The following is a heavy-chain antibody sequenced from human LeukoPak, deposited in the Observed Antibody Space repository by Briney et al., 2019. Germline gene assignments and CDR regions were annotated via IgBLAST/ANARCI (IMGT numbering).Heavy chain of an antibody. CDR3: ARSTMTYDYYMDV. V-gene: IGHV3-9*01. Sequence: PGRSLRLSCAASGFTFDHYTMYWVRQAPGKGLEWVSGISWDSGNIGYVDSVKGRFTISRDNAKNSLYLQMNSLRAEDTAVYYCARSTMTYDYYMDVWGKGTTVTVSS. D-gene: IGHD3-22*01. CDR2: ISWDSGNI. CDR1: GFTFDHYT. J-gene: IGHJ6*03.